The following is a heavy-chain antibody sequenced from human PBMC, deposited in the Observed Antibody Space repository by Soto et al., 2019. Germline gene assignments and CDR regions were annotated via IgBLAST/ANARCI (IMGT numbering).Heavy chain of an antibody. V-gene: IGHV3-74*01. D-gene: IGHD3-22*01. CDR1: GFTFSTYW. CDR2: INSDGSNT. Sequence: EVQLVESGGGLVQPGGSLRLSCAASGFTFSTYWMQWVRQAPGKGLLWISRINSDGSNTNYADSVKGRFAISRDNAKNTLYLQMNSLSAEDTAVYYCARTGAFNYDNSPYERWGQGTLVTVSS. J-gene: IGHJ4*02. CDR3: ARTGAFNYDNSPYER.